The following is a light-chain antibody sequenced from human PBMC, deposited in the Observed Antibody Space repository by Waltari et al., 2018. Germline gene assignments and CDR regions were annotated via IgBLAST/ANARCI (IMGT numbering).Light chain of an antibody. V-gene: IGKV3-20*01. Sequence: VLTQSSGTLSVSPGERATLSCRASESVTNDYLAWYQQKPGQAPRLLIFDASVRATGIPDRFSGSGSGTDFTLTITRLEPEDFAVYHCQQYGSLPWTFGQGTKVDMK. J-gene: IGKJ1*01. CDR1: ESVTNDY. CDR3: QQYGSLPWT. CDR2: DAS.